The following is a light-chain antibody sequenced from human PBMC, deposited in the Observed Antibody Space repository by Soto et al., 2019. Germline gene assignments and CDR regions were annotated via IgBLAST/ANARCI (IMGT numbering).Light chain of an antibody. Sequence: EIVLTQSPATLSLSPGQRATLSCRASQRISGVLAWYQQKPGQAPRLLIYDASNRAIGIPARFSGSGSGTDFTLTISSLEPEDFAVYYCQQRLNWITFGQGTRLEIK. CDR3: QQRLNWIT. CDR1: QRISGV. CDR2: DAS. J-gene: IGKJ5*01. V-gene: IGKV3-11*01.